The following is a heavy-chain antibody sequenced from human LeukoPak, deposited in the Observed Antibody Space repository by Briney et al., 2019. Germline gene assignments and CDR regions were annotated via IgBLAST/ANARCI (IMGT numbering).Heavy chain of an antibody. CDR1: GFTFSSYG. Sequence: GGSLRLSCAASGFTFSSYGMHWVRQAPGKGLEWVAVISYDGSNKYYADSVKGRFTISRDNSKNTLYLQMNSLRAEDTAVYYCARERGHYDFWSGYYTTITFLGMDVWGQGTTVTVSS. D-gene: IGHD3-3*01. J-gene: IGHJ6*02. V-gene: IGHV3-30*03. CDR3: ARERGHYDFWSGYYTTITFLGMDV. CDR2: ISYDGSNK.